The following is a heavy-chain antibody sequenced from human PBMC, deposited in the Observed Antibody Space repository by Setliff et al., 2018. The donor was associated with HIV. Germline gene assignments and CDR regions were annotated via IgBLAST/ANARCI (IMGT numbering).Heavy chain of an antibody. CDR3: ARDVDYTDAFDI. D-gene: IGHD4-4*01. CDR2: ISAYNGNT. Sequence: ASVKVSCKASGYTITSYGISWVRQAPGQGLEWMGWISAYNGNTNYAQKLQGRVTMTTDTSTSTAYMELRSLRSDDTAVYYCARDVDYTDAFDIWGQGTMVTVSS. V-gene: IGHV1-18*01. J-gene: IGHJ3*02. CDR1: GYTITSYG.